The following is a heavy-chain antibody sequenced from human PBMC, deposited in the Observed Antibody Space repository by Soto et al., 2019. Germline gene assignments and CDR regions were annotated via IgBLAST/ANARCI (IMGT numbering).Heavy chain of an antibody. CDR3: AGTRGQGQLELSYYYGMDV. CDR1: GGTFSSYA. D-gene: IGHD1-7*01. Sequence: SVKVSCKASGGTFSSYAISWVRQAPGQGLEWMGGIIPIFGTANYAQKFQGRVTITADESTSTAYMELSSLRSEDTAVYYCAGTRGQGQLELSYYYGMDVWGQGTTVTVSS. V-gene: IGHV1-69*13. J-gene: IGHJ6*02. CDR2: IIPIFGTA.